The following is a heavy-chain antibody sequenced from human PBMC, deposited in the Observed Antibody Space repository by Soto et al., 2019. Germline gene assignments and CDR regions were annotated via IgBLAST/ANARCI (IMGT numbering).Heavy chain of an antibody. CDR1: GYSFTSYG. V-gene: IGHV1-18*01. D-gene: IGHD3-22*01. J-gene: IGHJ3*02. CDR2: ISAKHGNT. CDR3: ARVGYYDGSGYNAINI. Sequence: AASVKVSCKASGYSFTSYGINWVRQAPGQGLEWMGWISAKHGNTHYAQKLQGRVTMTTDTSTSTAYMEPRSLTSDDTAVYYCARVGYYDGSGYNAINIWGLGTMVTVS.